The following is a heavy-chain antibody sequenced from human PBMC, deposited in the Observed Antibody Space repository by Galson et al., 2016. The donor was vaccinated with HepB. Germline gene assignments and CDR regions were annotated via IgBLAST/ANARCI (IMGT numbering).Heavy chain of an antibody. D-gene: IGHD5-18*01. J-gene: IGHJ4*02. CDR3: AKDRGGPVDTGTLDY. CDR1: GFTFRYHA. V-gene: IGHV3-23*01. CDR2: VGGSAYNT. Sequence: SLRLSCAASGFTFRYHAMSWVRQAPGKGLDWVSGVGGSAYNTHYADSVKGRFTISRDDSKNTLFLQMNSLRAEDTAVYYCAKDRGGPVDTGTLDYWGQGTLVTVSS.